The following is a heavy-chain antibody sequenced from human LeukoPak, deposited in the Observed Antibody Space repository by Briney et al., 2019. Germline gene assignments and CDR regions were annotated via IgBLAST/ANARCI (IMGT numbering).Heavy chain of an antibody. Sequence: AASVKVSCKASGYTFTSYGISWVRQAPAQGLEWMGWISAYNGNTNYAQKLQGRVTMTTDTSTSTAYMELRSLRSDDTAVYYCANLAAPGQTVQDYWGQGTLVTVSS. CDR3: ANLAAPGQTVQDY. V-gene: IGHV1-18*01. J-gene: IGHJ4*02. CDR2: ISAYNGNT. D-gene: IGHD6-6*01. CDR1: GYTFTSYG.